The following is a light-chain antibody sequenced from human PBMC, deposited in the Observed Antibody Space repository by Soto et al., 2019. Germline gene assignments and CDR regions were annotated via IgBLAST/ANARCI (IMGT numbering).Light chain of an antibody. Sequence: DIQMTQSPSSLPASVGDRVTITCQASQDINNALNWYQQKPGKAPKLLISDALNLEIGVPSRFSGGASGTLFTLTITSLQSEDIATYYCQQFYSLLLTFGGGTKVEI. CDR3: QQFYSLLLT. V-gene: IGKV1-33*01. CDR2: DAL. J-gene: IGKJ4*01. CDR1: QDINNA.